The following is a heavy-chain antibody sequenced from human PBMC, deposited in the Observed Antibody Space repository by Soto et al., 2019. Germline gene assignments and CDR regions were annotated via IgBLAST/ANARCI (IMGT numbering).Heavy chain of an antibody. CDR2: IIPMFGTA. V-gene: IGHV1-69*12. D-gene: IGHD5-18*01. CDR3: ASGIQLWLRRINNGYSG. Sequence: QVQLVQSGAEVKKPESSVKVSCKAPGGTFSTYAISWVRQAPGQGLEWMGGIIPMFGTANYAQRFQDRVTITADESKNTVYMELSSLRSEDTAVYLCASGIQLWLRRINNGYSGWGQGTLVTVSS. J-gene: IGHJ4*02. CDR1: GGTFSTYA.